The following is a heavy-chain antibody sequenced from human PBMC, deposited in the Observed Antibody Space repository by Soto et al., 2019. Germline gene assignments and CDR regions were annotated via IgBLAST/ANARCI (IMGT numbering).Heavy chain of an antibody. CDR3: GGDGYGTLGY. Sequence: PGGSLRLSCAVSGFSFCSDWMSWVRQAPGKGLEWVANIKQDGSEKYYVASVKGRFTISRDNAKNSLYLQMNSLRAEDTGVYYCGGDGYGTLGYWGQGILVTVSS. CDR1: GFSFCSDW. CDR2: IKQDGSEK. V-gene: IGHV3-7*05. J-gene: IGHJ4*02. D-gene: IGHD5-12*01.